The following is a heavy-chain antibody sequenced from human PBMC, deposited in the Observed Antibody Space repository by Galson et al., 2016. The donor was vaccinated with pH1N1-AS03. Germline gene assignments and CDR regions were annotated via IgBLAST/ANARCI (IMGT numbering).Heavy chain of an antibody. D-gene: IGHD3-16*01. CDR1: GFTLSAYW. CDR2: ISRDGSTR. CDR3: VAYDWGRPDF. J-gene: IGHJ4*02. V-gene: IGHV3-74*03. Sequence: SLRLSRAVSGFTLSAYWMYWVRQTPGKRPVWVSRISRDGSTREHADSVKGQFSVSRDNARNTLHLHMSNLRDDDTAVYYCVAYDWGRPDFWGQGTLVTVSS.